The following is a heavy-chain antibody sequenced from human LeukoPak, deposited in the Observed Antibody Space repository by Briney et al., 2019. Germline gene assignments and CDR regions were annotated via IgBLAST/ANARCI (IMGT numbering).Heavy chain of an antibody. CDR1: GGSISNYH. D-gene: IGHD5-24*01. CDR2: IYYRGST. J-gene: IGHJ3*02. CDR3: VRVQADGHSDI. V-gene: IGHV4-59*01. Sequence: SETLSLTCTVSGGSISNYHWSWIRQPPGKGLGWIGHIYYRGSTKYNPSLESRVTISVDMSKNQFSLKLNSVTAADTAVYYCVRVQADGHSDIWGQGTMVTVSS.